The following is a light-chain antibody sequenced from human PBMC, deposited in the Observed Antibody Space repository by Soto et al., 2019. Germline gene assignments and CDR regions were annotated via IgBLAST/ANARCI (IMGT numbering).Light chain of an antibody. V-gene: IGKV3-15*01. CDR1: QSVSSN. Sequence: EIVMTQSPATLSVSPGARATLSCRASQSVSSNLAWYQQKPGQAPRLLIYGASTRATGIPARFSGSGSGTEFTLTISSLQSEDFAVYYCQQYNNWPRTFGQGNKVDIK. CDR3: QQYNNWPRT. CDR2: GAS. J-gene: IGKJ1*01.